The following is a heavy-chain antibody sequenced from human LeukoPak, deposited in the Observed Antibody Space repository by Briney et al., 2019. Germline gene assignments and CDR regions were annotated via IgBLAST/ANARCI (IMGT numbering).Heavy chain of an antibody. CDR1: GFTFTDYW. CDR2: ISPTSAYI. V-gene: IGHV3-21*01. J-gene: IGHJ3*01. D-gene: IGHD3-22*01. CDR3: ARTIYYYESTSYFSDAFDV. Sequence: GGSLRFSCAASGFTFTDYWMNWVRQAPGKGLDWVSSISPTSAYIYYQDSVKGRFTISRDDAKNSLYLEMDSLRAEDTAVYYCARTIYYYESTSYFSDAFDVWGQGTMVTVSS.